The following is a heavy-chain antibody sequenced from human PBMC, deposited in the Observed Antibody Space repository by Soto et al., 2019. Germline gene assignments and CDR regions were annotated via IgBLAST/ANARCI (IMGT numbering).Heavy chain of an antibody. D-gene: IGHD1-1*01. V-gene: IGHV4-34*01. J-gene: IGHJ4*02. Sequence: QVQLQQWGAGLLKPSETLSLTCAVYGGSFSGYYWTWIRQPPGTGLEWIGEITPSGSTNYNPSLKSRVTISVHTSKNQFSLKLTSVTAAGTAVYYCARDKITGLFDYWGQGTLVTVSS. CDR1: GGSFSGYY. CDR2: ITPSGST. CDR3: ARDKITGLFDY.